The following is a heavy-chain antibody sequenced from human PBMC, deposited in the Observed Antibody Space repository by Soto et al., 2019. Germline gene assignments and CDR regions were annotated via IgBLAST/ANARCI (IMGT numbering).Heavy chain of an antibody. CDR2: IKQDGSEE. Sequence: GGSLRLSCAASGFTFSSYWMSWVRQAPGKGLEWVANIKQDGSEEYYVDSVKGRFTISRDNAKNSLYLQMNSLRAEDTAVYYCARDIVQVITIFGVASYGMDVWGQGTTVTVSS. D-gene: IGHD3-3*01. CDR3: ARDIVQVITIFGVASYGMDV. J-gene: IGHJ6*02. CDR1: GFTFSSYW. V-gene: IGHV3-7*05.